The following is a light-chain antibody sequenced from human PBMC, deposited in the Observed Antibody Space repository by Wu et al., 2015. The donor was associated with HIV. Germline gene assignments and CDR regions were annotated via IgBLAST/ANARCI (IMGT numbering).Light chain of an antibody. Sequence: EIVLTQSPGTLSLSQGEGATLSCRASQSFNSNYLAWYQQKPGQAPSLLIFDTSKRATGISDRFSGSGSGTDFTLTISRLEPEDFAVYHCQQYGSSPWTFGQGTKVEVK. CDR3: QQYGSSPWT. J-gene: IGKJ1*01. CDR2: DTS. CDR1: QSFNSNY. V-gene: IGKV3-20*01.